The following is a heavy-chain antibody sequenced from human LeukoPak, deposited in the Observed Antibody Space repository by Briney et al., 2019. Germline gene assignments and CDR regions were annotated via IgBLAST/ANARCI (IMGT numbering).Heavy chain of an antibody. CDR3: ARDEGIMITFGGVLEPFDY. CDR1: GGTFSSYA. CDR2: IIPIFGTA. D-gene: IGHD3-16*01. Sequence: ASVKVSCKASGGTFSSYAISWVRQAPGQGLEWMGRIIPIFGTANYAQKFQGRVTITTDESTSTAYMELSSLRSEDTAVYYCARDEGIMITFGGVLEPFDYWGQGTLVTVSS. J-gene: IGHJ4*02. V-gene: IGHV1-69*05.